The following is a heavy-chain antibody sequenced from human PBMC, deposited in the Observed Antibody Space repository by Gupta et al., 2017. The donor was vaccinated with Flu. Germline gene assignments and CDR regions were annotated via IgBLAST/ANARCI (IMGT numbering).Heavy chain of an antibody. J-gene: IGHJ5*01. CDR2: IYASGAT. CDR1: GDSITSGDYY. Sequence: QVRLQESGPGLVKPLQTLSLTRTVSGDSITSGDYYWNWVRQPAGKGLEWMGRIYASGATYYNAALNGRVTMSIETSKNQLSLKLISVTAADTAVYYCARVRSGGNWFDSWGQGTLVTVSS. CDR3: ARVRSGGNWFDS. D-gene: IGHD2-15*01. V-gene: IGHV4-61*02.